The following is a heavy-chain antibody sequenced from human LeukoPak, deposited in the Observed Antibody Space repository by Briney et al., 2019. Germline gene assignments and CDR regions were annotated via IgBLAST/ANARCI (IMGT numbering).Heavy chain of an antibody. V-gene: IGHV1-18*01. J-gene: IGHJ4*02. CDR2: ISAYNGDT. D-gene: IGHD4-17*01. Sequence: ASVKVSCKASGYTFTNFGISWVRQAPGQGLEWMGWISAYNGDTNYAQRLQGRVTMTTDTSTSTAYMELRSLRSDDTAVYYCARDRDYGDYNTQDLFVYWGQGTLVTVSS. CDR1: GYTFTNFG. CDR3: ARDRDYGDYNTQDLFVY.